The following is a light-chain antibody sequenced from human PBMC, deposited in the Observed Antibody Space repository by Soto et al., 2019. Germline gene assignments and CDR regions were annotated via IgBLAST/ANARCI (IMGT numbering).Light chain of an antibody. CDR2: DAS. Sequence: ELRLTQSPATLSLSPGDRGTLSCRASQSVGSDLAWYQHKPGQAPRLIIYDASNRATGIPARFSSSGSGADFTLTISSLEPEDFAVYYCQQRRNWPPITFGQGTRLEIK. J-gene: IGKJ5*01. V-gene: IGKV3-11*01. CDR3: QQRRNWPPIT. CDR1: QSVGSD.